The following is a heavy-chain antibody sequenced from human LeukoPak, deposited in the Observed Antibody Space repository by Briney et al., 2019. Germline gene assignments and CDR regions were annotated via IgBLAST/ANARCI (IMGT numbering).Heavy chain of an antibody. D-gene: IGHD2-15*01. J-gene: IGHJ4*02. CDR2: INPRGGST. CDR1: GYTFTSHF. V-gene: IGHV1-46*01. Sequence: ASVKVSCKASGYTFTSHFMHWVRQAPGQGLEWMGIINPRGGSTSYTQKFQGRVTMTRDTSTSTAYMELRSLRSDDTAVYYCARDCRGGSCYFYYWGQGTLVTVSS. CDR3: ARDCRGGSCYFYY.